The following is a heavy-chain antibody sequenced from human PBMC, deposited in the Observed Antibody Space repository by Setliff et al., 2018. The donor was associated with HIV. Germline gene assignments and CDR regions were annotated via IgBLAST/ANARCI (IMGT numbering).Heavy chain of an antibody. CDR1: GYTFPTYA. V-gene: IGHV1-3*04. J-gene: IGHJ4*02. CDR2: INTGNGNT. D-gene: IGHD3-22*01. Sequence: ASVKVSCKASGYTFPTYAMNWVRQAPGQSLEWMGWINTGNGNTKYSQKFQGRVTISRDTSASTAYAELYNLLSEDTAFYYCARTLTYYFDTSFSSGPAGHWGRGTQVTVSS. CDR3: ARTLTYYFDTSFSSGPAGH.